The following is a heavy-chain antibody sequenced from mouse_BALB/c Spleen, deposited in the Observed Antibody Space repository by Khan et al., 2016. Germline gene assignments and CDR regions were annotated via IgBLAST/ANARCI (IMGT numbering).Heavy chain of an antibody. CDR1: GYTFTSYW. CDR2: INPSNGRT. V-gene: IGHV1S81*02. CDR3: ARYYYGSSSDY. J-gene: IGHJ2*01. D-gene: IGHD1-1*01. Sequence: QVQLQQPGAELVKPGASVKLSCKASGYTFTSYWMHWVKQRPGQGLEWIGEINPSNGRTNYNEKFKSKATLTVDKSSSTAYMQLSSLTSEDSAVYYCARYYYGSSSDYWGQGTTLTVSS.